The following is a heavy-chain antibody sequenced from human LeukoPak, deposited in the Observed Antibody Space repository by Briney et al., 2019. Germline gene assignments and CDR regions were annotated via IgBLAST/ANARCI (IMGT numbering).Heavy chain of an antibody. D-gene: IGHD2-15*01. CDR3: ATSYGGSHFDY. Sequence: GESLKISCKGSGDSFSNYWIAWVRQMPGKGLEWMGLIYPGDSDTRYSPSFQGQVTFSADKSISTAYLQWSSLKASDTAMYYCATSYGGSHFDYWGQGTLVTVSS. J-gene: IGHJ4*02. CDR2: IYPGDSDT. V-gene: IGHV5-51*01. CDR1: GDSFSNYW.